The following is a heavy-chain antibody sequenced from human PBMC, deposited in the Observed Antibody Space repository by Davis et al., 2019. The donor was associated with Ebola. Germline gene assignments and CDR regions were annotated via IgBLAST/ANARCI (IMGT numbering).Heavy chain of an antibody. D-gene: IGHD6-13*01. CDR3: ARDLGIAAAGTGNYYYYYGMDV. CDR1: GGTFSSYA. Sequence: AASVKVSCKASGGTFSSYAISWVRQAPGQGPEWMGRISADSANTNYAEKFQGRVTMTTDTSTSTAYMELRSLRSDDTAVYYCARDLGIAAAGTGNYYYYYGMDVWGQGTTVTASS. V-gene: IGHV1-18*01. CDR2: ISADSANT. J-gene: IGHJ6*02.